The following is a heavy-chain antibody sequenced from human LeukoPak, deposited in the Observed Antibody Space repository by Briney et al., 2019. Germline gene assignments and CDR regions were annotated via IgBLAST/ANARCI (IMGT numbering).Heavy chain of an antibody. Sequence: SETLSLTCSVSGGSISSLYWSWIRQPPGKGLEWIGYIYDSGSTNHNPSLKSRVTISVDTSRNQFSLKLSSVTAADTAVYYCATTMATITYDAFDIWGQGTMVTVSS. CDR1: GGSISSLY. CDR2: IYDSGST. J-gene: IGHJ3*02. CDR3: ATTMATITYDAFDI. V-gene: IGHV4-59*08. D-gene: IGHD5-24*01.